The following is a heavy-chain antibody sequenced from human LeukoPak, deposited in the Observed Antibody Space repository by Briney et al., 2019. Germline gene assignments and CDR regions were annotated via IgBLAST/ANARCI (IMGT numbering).Heavy chain of an antibody. Sequence: GSLRLSCAASGFTVSSTYMTWVRQAPGKGLEWVSIIYSGGSTYYADSVKGRFTIYRDNSKNTLYLQVNSLRAEDTAVYYCARDGDYYDSSGFFDYWGQGTLVTVSS. J-gene: IGHJ4*02. CDR3: ARDGDYYDSSGFFDY. V-gene: IGHV3-53*01. CDR1: GFTVSSTY. CDR2: IYSGGST. D-gene: IGHD3-22*01.